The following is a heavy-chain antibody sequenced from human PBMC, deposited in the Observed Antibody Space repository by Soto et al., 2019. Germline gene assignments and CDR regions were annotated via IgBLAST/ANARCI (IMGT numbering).Heavy chain of an antibody. Sequence: QVQLQESGPGLVKPSETLSLTCTVSGDSINGYYWTWIRQPAWKGLEWIGRIYTSGTTSYSPSLKSRVTMSLDTSKNHFSLRLTSVTAADTAVYYCARDTVGISSPGVYWGRGTLVTVSS. J-gene: IGHJ4*02. V-gene: IGHV4-4*07. D-gene: IGHD4-17*01. CDR1: GDSINGYY. CDR3: ARDTVGISSPGVY. CDR2: IYTSGTT.